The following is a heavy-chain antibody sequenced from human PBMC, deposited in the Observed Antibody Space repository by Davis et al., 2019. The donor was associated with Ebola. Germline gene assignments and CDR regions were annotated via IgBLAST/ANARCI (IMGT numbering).Heavy chain of an antibody. CDR3: ARHAYCGGDCHPLDAFDI. CDR2: IDPSDSYT. D-gene: IGHD2-21*01. J-gene: IGHJ3*02. V-gene: IGHV5-10-1*04. CDR1: GYSFTSYW. Sequence: GESLKISCKGSGYSFTSYWISWVRQMPGKGLEWMGRIDPSDSYTNYSPSFQGQVTISADKSISTAYLQWSSLKASDTAMYYCARHAYCGGDCHPLDAFDIWGQGTMVTVSS.